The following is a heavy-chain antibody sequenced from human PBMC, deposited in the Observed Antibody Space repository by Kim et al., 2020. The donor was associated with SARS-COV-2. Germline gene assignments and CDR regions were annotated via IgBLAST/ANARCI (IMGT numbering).Heavy chain of an antibody. Sequence: SETLSLTCAVYGGSFSGYYWSWIRQPPGKGLEWIGEINHSGSTNYNPSLKSRVTISVDTTKKQFSLKLSSVTAADTAVYYCSRGTRQWLSRHYYYYMDVGGKGTTDTVSS. J-gene: IGHJ6*03. CDR2: INHSGST. CDR3: SRGTRQWLSRHYYYYMDV. D-gene: IGHD6-19*01. V-gene: IGHV4-34*01. CDR1: GGSFSGYY.